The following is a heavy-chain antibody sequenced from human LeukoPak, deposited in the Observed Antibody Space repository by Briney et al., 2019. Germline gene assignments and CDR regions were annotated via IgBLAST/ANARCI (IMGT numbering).Heavy chain of an antibody. V-gene: IGHV3-33*01. CDR1: GFTFSSYG. CDR3: ARGNLYCSGGSCYLTYFQH. J-gene: IGHJ1*01. D-gene: IGHD2-15*01. Sequence: GGSLRLSCAASGFTFSSYGMHWVRQAPGKGLEWVAVIWYDGSNKYHADSVKGRFTISRDNSKNTLYLQMNSLRAEDTAVYYCARGNLYCSGGSCYLTYFQHWGQGTLVTVSS. CDR2: IWYDGSNK.